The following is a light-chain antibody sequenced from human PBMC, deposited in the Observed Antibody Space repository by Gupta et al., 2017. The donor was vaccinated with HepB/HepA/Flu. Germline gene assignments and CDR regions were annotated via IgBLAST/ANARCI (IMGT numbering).Light chain of an antibody. Sequence: QSVLTQPPSASGTPGQRVTISCSGSRSNIGTDNVNWYQHLPGTAPRLLIYSNNQRPSGVPERFSASKSGTSASLAISGLQSEDEADYYCSAWDGSLNGWLFGGGTKLTVL. J-gene: IGLJ3*02. V-gene: IGLV1-44*01. CDR3: SAWDGSLNGWL. CDR2: SNN. CDR1: RSNIGTDN.